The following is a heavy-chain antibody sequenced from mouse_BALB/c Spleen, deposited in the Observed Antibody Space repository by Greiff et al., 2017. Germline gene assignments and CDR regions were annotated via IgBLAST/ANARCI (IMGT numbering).Heavy chain of an antibody. Sequence: EVMLVESGGGLVQPGGSRKLSCAASGFTFSSFGMHWVRQAPEKGLEWVAYISSGSSTIYYADTVKGRFTICRDNPKNTLFLQMTSLRSEDTAMYYCARGRYEAMDYWGQGTSVTVSS. V-gene: IGHV5-17*02. J-gene: IGHJ4*01. CDR3: ARGRYEAMDY. D-gene: IGHD2-14*01. CDR2: ISSGSSTI. CDR1: GFTFSSFG.